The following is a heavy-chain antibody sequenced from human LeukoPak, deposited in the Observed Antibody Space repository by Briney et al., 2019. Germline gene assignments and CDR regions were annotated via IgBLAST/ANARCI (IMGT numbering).Heavy chain of an antibody. CDR2: INDDGSAT. J-gene: IGHJ4*02. CDR1: GFTFSNYW. Sequence: GGSLRLSCAASGFTFSNYWMHWVRQVPGKGLVWVSRINDDGSATFYADSVKGRFTISRDNAKNTLYLQMDSLRAEDTAVYYCARDKDWILFDYWGQGTLVTVSS. D-gene: IGHD3/OR15-3a*01. CDR3: ARDKDWILFDY. V-gene: IGHV3-74*01.